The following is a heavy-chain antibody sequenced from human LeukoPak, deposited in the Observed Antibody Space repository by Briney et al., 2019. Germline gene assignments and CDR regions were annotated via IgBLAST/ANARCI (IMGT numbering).Heavy chain of an antibody. CDR2: IYYSGST. V-gene: IGHV4-59*01. J-gene: IGHJ4*02. CDR3: ARGVGDSSGYYYSGFDY. Sequence: SXTLSLTCTVSGGSISSYYWSWIRQPPGKGLEWIGYIYYSGSTKYNPSLKSRVTISVDTSKNQCSLKLSSVTAADTAVYYCARGVGDSSGYYYSGFDYWGQGTLVTVSS. CDR1: GGSISSYY. D-gene: IGHD3-22*01.